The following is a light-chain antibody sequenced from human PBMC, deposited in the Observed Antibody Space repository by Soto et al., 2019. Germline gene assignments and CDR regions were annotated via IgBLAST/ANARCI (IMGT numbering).Light chain of an antibody. Sequence: DIQMTQSPSTLSGSVGDRVTITCRASKTISSWLAWYQQKPGKAPKLLNYKASTLKSGVPSRFSGSGSGTEFTLTISSLQPDDFATYYCQHYNSYSEAFGQGTKVELK. V-gene: IGKV1-5*03. J-gene: IGKJ1*01. CDR3: QHYNSYSEA. CDR1: KTISSW. CDR2: KAS.